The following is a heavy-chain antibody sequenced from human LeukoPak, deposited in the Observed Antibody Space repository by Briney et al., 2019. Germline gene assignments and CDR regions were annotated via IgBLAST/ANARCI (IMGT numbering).Heavy chain of an antibody. CDR3: ARTGTILEGGPPYH. CDR2: IYYSGST. V-gene: IGHV4-39*01. CDR1: GGSIGSSSYY. Sequence: PSETLSLTCTVSGGSIGSSSYYWGWIRQPPGKGLEWIGSIYYSGSTYYNPSLKSRVTISVDTSKNQFSLKLSSVTAADTAVYYCARTGTILEGGPPYHWGQGTLVTVSS. D-gene: IGHD3-3*01. J-gene: IGHJ5*02.